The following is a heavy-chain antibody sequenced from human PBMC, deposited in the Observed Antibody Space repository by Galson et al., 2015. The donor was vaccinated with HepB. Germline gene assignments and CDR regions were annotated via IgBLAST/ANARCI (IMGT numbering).Heavy chain of an antibody. CDR1: GYMFTGYY. CDR3: AREGGRIVPGYTSSLGDY. Sequence: SVKVSCKASGYMFTGYYIHWVRQAPGEGLEWMGVFNPSDGTTSYAQKFQDRVTMTRDTPTSTVYLDLSSPRSEDAAVYYCAREGGRIVPGYTSSLGDYWGQGTLVTVSS. J-gene: IGHJ4*02. CDR2: FNPSDGTT. V-gene: IGHV1-46*03. D-gene: IGHD6-13*01.